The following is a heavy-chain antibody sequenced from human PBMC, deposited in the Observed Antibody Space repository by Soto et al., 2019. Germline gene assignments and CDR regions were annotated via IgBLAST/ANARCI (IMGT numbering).Heavy chain of an antibody. D-gene: IGHD1-26*01. Sequence: GGSLRLSCAASGFTFDDYAMHWVRQAPGKGLEWVSGISWNSGSIGYADSVKGRFTISRDNAKNSLYLQMNSLRAEDTALYYCAKDMGFRTTTPVDTHGFDPWGQGTLVTVSS. CDR2: ISWNSGSI. J-gene: IGHJ5*02. CDR1: GFTFDDYA. CDR3: AKDMGFRTTTPVDTHGFDP. V-gene: IGHV3-9*01.